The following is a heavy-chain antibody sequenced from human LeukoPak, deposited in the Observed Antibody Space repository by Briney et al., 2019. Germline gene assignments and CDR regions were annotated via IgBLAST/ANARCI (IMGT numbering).Heavy chain of an antibody. Sequence: SETLSLTCAVSGSAIRSGFYWGWLRQPPGKELEWIGSIYHGGSTYYTPSLKSRVTISVDTSKNHFSLSLNSVTVADTAVYYCARYRYGGPADHWGPGIQITVSS. D-gene: IGHD3-16*02. CDR1: GSAIRSGFY. CDR2: IYHGGST. J-gene: IGHJ4*02. V-gene: IGHV4-38-2*01. CDR3: ARYRYGGPADH.